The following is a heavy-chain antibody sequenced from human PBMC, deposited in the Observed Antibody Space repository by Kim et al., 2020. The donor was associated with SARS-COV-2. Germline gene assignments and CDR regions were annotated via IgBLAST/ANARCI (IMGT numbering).Heavy chain of an antibody. CDR3: ARGGPGYYDSSGHDY. D-gene: IGHD3-22*01. J-gene: IGHJ4*02. Sequence: SETLSLTCAVYGGSFSGYYWSWIRQPPGKGLEWIGEINHSGSTNYNPSLKSRVTISVDTSKNQFSLKLSSVTAADTAVYYCARGGPGYYDSSGHDYWGQGTLVTVSS. CDR2: INHSGST. V-gene: IGHV4-34*01. CDR1: GGSFSGYY.